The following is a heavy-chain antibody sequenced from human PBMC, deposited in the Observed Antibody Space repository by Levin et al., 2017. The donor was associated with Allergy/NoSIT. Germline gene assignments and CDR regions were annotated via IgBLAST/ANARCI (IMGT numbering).Heavy chain of an antibody. D-gene: IGHD1-14*01. Sequence: GESLKISCTASGYIFSDYIIAWVRQAPGQGLEWMGWISGYSGNTNYAQKFQGRVTMTTDTSTKTGYMELRSLTSDDTAVYYCARLGPTSWYNYNMDVWGQGTTVTVSS. CDR3: ARLGPTSWYNYNMDV. V-gene: IGHV1-18*01. CDR2: ISGYSGNT. J-gene: IGHJ6*02. CDR1: GYIFSDYI.